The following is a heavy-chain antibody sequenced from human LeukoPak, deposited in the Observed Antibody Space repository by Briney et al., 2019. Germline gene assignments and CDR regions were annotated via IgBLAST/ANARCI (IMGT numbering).Heavy chain of an antibody. Sequence: GASVKVSCKASGGTFSSYAISWVRQAPGQGLEWMGGIIPIFGTANYAQKFQGRVTITADKSTSTAYMELSSLRSEDTAVYYCARCHPRPYCSGGSCYSDTCSPQDYWGQGTLVTVSS. CDR1: GGTFSSYA. CDR3: ARCHPRPYCSGGSCYSDTCSPQDY. CDR2: IIPIFGTA. J-gene: IGHJ4*02. D-gene: IGHD2-15*01. V-gene: IGHV1-69*06.